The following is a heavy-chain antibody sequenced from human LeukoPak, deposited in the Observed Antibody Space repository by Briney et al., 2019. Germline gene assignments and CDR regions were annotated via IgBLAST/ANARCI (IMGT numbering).Heavy chain of an antibody. CDR3: ARDRVGATTPYFDY. CDR2: IYYSGGT. J-gene: IGHJ4*02. V-gene: IGHV4-59*01. Sequence: SETLSLTCTVSGGSISSYYWSWIRQPPGKGLEWIGYIYYSGGTNYNPSLKSRVTISVDTSKNQFSLKLSSVTAADTAVYYCARDRVGATTPYFDYWGQGTLVTVSS. CDR1: GGSISSYY. D-gene: IGHD1-26*01.